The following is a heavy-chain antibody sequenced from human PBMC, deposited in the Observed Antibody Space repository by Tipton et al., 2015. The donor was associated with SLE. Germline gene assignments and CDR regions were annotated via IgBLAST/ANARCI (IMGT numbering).Heavy chain of an antibody. CDR3: AREGNWNGEFDY. CDR2: ISYDGSNK. Sequence: RSLRLSCAASGFTFSSYAMHWVCQAPGKGLEWVAVISYDGSNKYYADSVKGRFTISRDNSKNTLYLQMNSLRAEDTAVYYCAREGNWNGEFDYWGQGTLVTVSS. V-gene: IGHV3-30*04. CDR1: GFTFSSYA. J-gene: IGHJ4*02. D-gene: IGHD1-1*01.